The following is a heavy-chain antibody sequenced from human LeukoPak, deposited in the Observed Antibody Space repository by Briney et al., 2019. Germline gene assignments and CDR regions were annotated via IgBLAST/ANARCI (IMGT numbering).Heavy chain of an antibody. V-gene: IGHV1-69*06. CDR3: ARVGYCSSTSCYDY. J-gene: IGHJ4*02. CDR1: GGTFSSYA. CDR2: IIPIFGTA. Sequence: SVKVSCKASGGTFSSYATSWVRQAPGQGLEWMGGIIPIFGTANYAQKFQGRVTITADKSTSTAYMELSSLRSEDTAVYYCARVGYCSSTSCYDYWGQGTLVTVSS. D-gene: IGHD2-2*01.